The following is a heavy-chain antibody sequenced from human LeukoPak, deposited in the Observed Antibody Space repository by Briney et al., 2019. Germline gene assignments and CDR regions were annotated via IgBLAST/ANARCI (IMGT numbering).Heavy chain of an antibody. D-gene: IGHD2-15*01. V-gene: IGHV3-23*01. Sequence: PGGSLRLSCAASGFTFSSYAMSWVRQAPGKGLEWVSAISGSGGSTYYTDSVKGRFTISTDNSKNTLYLQMNSLRAEDTAVYYCAKGGSGSSYSRSDYWGQGTLVTVSS. CDR3: AKGGSGSSYSRSDY. J-gene: IGHJ4*02. CDR1: GFTFSSYA. CDR2: ISGSGGST.